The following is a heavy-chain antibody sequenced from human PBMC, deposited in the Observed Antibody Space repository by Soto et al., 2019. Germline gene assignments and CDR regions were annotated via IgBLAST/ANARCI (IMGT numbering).Heavy chain of an antibody. J-gene: IGHJ4*02. V-gene: IGHV3-11*01. D-gene: IGHD4-4*01. Sequence: QVQLVESGGGLVKPGGSPRLSCVASGFKFSDYYMAWIRQAPGKGLEWISRLSGRSSDISYSDSVRGRLIISRDNAKNSLYLEMNSLRVEDTGVYFCGRDYRNSGYDYWDQGTLVIVSS. CDR3: GRDYRNSGYDY. CDR2: LSGRSSDI. CDR1: GFKFSDYY.